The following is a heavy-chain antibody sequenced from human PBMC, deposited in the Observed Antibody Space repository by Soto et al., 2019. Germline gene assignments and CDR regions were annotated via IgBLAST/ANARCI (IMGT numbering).Heavy chain of an antibody. CDR1: GGSISSYY. V-gene: IGHV4-59*01. CDR3: ASFDFWSGYYYY. J-gene: IGHJ4*02. Sequence: SETLSLTCTVSGGSISSYYWSWIRQPPGKGLEWIGYIYYSGSTNYNPSLKSRVTISVDTSKNQFSLKLSSVTAADTAVYYCASFDFWSGYYYYWGQGTLVTVS. CDR2: IYYSGST. D-gene: IGHD3-3*01.